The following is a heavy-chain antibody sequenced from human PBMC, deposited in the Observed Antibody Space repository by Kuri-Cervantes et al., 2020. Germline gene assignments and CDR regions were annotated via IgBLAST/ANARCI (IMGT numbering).Heavy chain of an antibody. CDR2: ISSGETI. Sequence: GGSLRLSCAASGFTFSSSEMSWVRQAPGKGLEWVSYISSGETISYADSVKGRFTISRDNAKNSLYLQMNSLRGEDTAVYYCARDWAGKDFWGQGTLVTVSS. J-gene: IGHJ4*02. D-gene: IGHD6-19*01. CDR3: ARDWAGKDF. V-gene: IGHV3-48*03. CDR1: GFTFSSSE.